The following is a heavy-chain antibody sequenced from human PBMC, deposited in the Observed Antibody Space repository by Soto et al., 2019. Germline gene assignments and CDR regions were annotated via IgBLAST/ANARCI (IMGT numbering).Heavy chain of an antibody. Sequence: QVQLVESGGGVVQPGRSLRLSCAASGFTFSSYGMHWVRQAPGKGLEWVAVISYDGSNKYYADSVKGRFTISRDNSKNTLYLQMNSLRAEDTAVYYCAKRRGDGDDYYYYYMDVWGKGTTVTVSS. J-gene: IGHJ6*03. D-gene: IGHD4-17*01. V-gene: IGHV3-30*18. CDR3: AKRRGDGDDYYYYYMDV. CDR2: ISYDGSNK. CDR1: GFTFSSYG.